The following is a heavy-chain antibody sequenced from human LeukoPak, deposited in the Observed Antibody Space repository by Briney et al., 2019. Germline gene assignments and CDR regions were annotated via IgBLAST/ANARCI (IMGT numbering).Heavy chain of an antibody. CDR1: GGSFSGYY. D-gene: IGHD6-19*01. J-gene: IGHJ4*02. CDR3: ARGIAVAGTPVLDYLDY. V-gene: IGHV4-34*01. CDR2: INHSGST. Sequence: PSETLSLTCAVYGGSFSGYYWSWIRQPPGKGLEWIGEINHSGSTNYNPSLKSRVTISVDTSKNQFSLKLSSVTAADTAVYYCARGIAVAGTPVLDYLDYWGQGTLVTVSS.